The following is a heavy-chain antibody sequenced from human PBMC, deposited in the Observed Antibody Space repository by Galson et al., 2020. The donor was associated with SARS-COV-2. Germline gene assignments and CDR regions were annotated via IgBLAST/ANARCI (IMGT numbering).Heavy chain of an antibody. CDR3: VRDWSASLYI. J-gene: IGHJ3*02. CDR1: GFTFSGHY. V-gene: IGHV3-72*01. Sequence: GESLKISCAVSGFTFSGHYMDWVRQAPGKGPEWISRTKAKAESYTTQYAASVKGRFTVSRDDSINSLWLQMSSLRPEDTAVYYCVRDWSASLYIWGQGTMVTVSS. CDR2: TKAKAESYTT. D-gene: IGHD3-3*01.